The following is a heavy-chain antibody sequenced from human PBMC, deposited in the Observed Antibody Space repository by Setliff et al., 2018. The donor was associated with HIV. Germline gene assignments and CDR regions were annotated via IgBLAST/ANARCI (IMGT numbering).Heavy chain of an antibody. V-gene: IGHV4-59*01. J-gene: IGHJ6*03. Sequence: SETLSLTCTVSGGPFSSTSWSWIRQFPGQGLEWIGYIYYSGNTNYNPSLKSRVTISIDTSKNRFFLKLNSVTAADTAIYYCARDLHQPGYFYYADVWGKGTAVTV. CDR1: GGPFSSTS. D-gene: IGHD3-16*01. CDR3: ARDLHQPGYFYYADV. CDR2: IYYSGNT.